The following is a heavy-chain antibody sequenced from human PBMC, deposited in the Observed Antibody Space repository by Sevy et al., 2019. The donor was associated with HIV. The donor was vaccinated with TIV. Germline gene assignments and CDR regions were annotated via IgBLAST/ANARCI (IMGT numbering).Heavy chain of an antibody. Sequence: SETLSLTCTVSGGSISSYYWSWIRQSPGKGLEWIGYIYYSGSTNYNPSLKSRVTISVDTSKNQFSLKLSSVTAADTAVYYCARAFGYCSSTSCYGGALFDYWGQGTLVTVSS. D-gene: IGHD2-2*03. CDR2: IYYSGST. J-gene: IGHJ4*02. CDR3: ARAFGYCSSTSCYGGALFDY. V-gene: IGHV4-59*01. CDR1: GGSISSYY.